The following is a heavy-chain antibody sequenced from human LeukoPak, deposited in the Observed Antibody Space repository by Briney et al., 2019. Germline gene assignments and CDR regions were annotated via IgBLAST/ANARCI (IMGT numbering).Heavy chain of an antibody. CDR1: GDSINSTDSY. CDR2: ISYSGST. V-gene: IGHV4-39*01. J-gene: IGHJ3*02. D-gene: IGHD3-22*01. Sequence: SETLSLTCTVSGDSINSTDSYWGWIRQPPGKGLEWIGSISYSGSTSYNSSLKSRVTISADTSKTQFSLRLSSVTAADTAVYYCARRTPILKNYDSDPIDAFDIWGQGTMVTVSS. CDR3: ARRTPILKNYDSDPIDAFDI.